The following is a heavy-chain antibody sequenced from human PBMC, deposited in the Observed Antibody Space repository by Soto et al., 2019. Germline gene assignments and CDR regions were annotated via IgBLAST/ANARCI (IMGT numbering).Heavy chain of an antibody. CDR3: ASTYGEHRSGMDV. Sequence: PGASLKISCKGSGYSFTSYWIGWVRQMPGKGLEWMGIIYPGDSDTRYSPSFQGQVTIPADKSISTAYLQWSSLKASDTAMYYCASTYGEHRSGMDVWGQGTTVTVSS. D-gene: IGHD4-17*01. CDR1: GYSFTSYW. V-gene: IGHV5-51*01. CDR2: IYPGDSDT. J-gene: IGHJ6*02.